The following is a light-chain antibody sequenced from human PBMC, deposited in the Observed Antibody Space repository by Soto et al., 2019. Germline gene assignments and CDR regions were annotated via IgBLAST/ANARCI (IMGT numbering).Light chain of an antibody. V-gene: IGLV2-14*01. CDR3: SSYTTGNTK. J-gene: IGLJ2*01. CDR2: EVS. CDR1: SSDIDHYNY. Sequence: QSALTQPASVSGSPGQSITISCTGTSSDIDHYNYVSWFQQYPGKAPIVIIYEVSNRPSGVSNRFSGSKSGNTASLTISGLQAEDEADYFCSSYTTGNTKFGGGTKLTVL.